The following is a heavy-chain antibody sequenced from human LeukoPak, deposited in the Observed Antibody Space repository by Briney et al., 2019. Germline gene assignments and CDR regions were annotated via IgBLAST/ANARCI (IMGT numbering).Heavy chain of an antibody. CDR3: ARDYKYAFDN. Sequence: GGSLRLSCVASGFRFSDYSMNWVRQAPGKGLEWISYVGIDSGNTNYADSVKGRFTISGDKAKNSLYLQMNSLRVEDTAVYYCARDYKYAFDNWGQGTLVTVSS. CDR2: VGIDSGNT. V-gene: IGHV3-48*01. J-gene: IGHJ4*02. CDR1: GFRFSDYS. D-gene: IGHD5-24*01.